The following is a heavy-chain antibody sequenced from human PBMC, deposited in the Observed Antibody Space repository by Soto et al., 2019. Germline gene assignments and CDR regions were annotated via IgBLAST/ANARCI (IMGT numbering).Heavy chain of an antibody. CDR3: ARDGPHHYTSGWDFVMLDQ. D-gene: IGHD6-19*01. Sequence: QVQLVESGGGVVQPGRSLRLSCAASGFSLSNFAMHWVRQAPGKGLEWVAAISYDETNKYYAGSVKGRFTISKDTSKNTLSLQMNSLRAEDTALYYCARDGPHHYTSGWDFVMLDQWGQGTMVTVSS. CDR1: GFSLSNFA. V-gene: IGHV3-30-3*01. CDR2: ISYDETNK. J-gene: IGHJ4*02.